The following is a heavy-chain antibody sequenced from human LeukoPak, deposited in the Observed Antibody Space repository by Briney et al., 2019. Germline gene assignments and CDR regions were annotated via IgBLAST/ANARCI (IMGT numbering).Heavy chain of an antibody. D-gene: IGHD1-14*01. V-gene: IGHV4-34*01. CDR3: ARLTYNWFDP. CDR1: GGSFTGYY. CDR2: INHSGST. J-gene: IGHJ5*02. Sequence: SETLSLTCAVYGGSFTGYYWSWIRQPPGKGLEWIGEINHSGSTNYNPSLKSRVTVSVDTPKNQFSLKLSSVTAADTAVYYCARLTYNWFDPWGQGTLVTVSS.